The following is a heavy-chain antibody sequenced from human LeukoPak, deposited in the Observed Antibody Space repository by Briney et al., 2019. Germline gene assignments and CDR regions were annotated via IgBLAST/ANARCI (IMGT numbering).Heavy chain of an antibody. CDR3: AKSMTLQWRGFFDL. CDR2: ISGSGANT. CDR1: GFTFSTYA. V-gene: IGHV3-23*01. J-gene: IGHJ2*01. D-gene: IGHD6-19*01. Sequence: GGSLRLSCAASGFTFSTYAMSWVRQAPGKGLEWVSTISGSGANTYYADSVRGRFTISRDNSKNTLYLQKNSLRADDTAIYYCAKSMTLQWRGFFDLWGRGTHVTVSS.